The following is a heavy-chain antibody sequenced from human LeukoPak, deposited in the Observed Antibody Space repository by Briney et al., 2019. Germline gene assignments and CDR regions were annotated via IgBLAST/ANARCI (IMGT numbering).Heavy chain of an antibody. V-gene: IGHV4-31*03. CDR2: IYYSGST. D-gene: IGHD2-15*01. CDR3: ARSTSVGYCSGGSCSFRGFDY. CDR1: GGSISSGGYY. J-gene: IGHJ4*02. Sequence: PSQTLSLTCTVSGGSISSGGYYWSWIRQHPGKGLEWIGYIYYSGSTYYNPSLKSRITISVDTSKNQFSLKLSSVTAADTAVYYCARSTSVGYCSGGSCSFRGFDYWGQGTLVTVSS.